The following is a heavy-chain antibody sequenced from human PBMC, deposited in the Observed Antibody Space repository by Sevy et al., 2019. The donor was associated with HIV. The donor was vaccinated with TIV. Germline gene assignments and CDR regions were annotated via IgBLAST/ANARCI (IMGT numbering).Heavy chain of an antibody. CDR1: GGSFSGYY. D-gene: IGHD6-13*01. J-gene: IGHJ4*02. CDR2: INHSGST. Sequence: SETLSFTCAVYGGSFSGYYWSWIRQPPGKGLEWIGEINHSGSTNYNPSLKSRVTISVDTSKNQFSLKLSSVTAADTAVYYCASKEASSWYFDYWGQGTLVTVSS. CDR3: ASKEASSWYFDY. V-gene: IGHV4-34*01.